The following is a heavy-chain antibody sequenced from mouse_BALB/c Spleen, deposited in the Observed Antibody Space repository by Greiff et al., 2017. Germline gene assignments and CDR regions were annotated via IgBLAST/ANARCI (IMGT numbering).Heavy chain of an antibody. Sequence: QVQLQQSGPGLVQPSQSLSITCTVSGFSLTSYGVHWVRQSPGKGLEWLGVIWSGGGTDYNAAFISRLSISKDNSKSQVFFKMNSLQADDTAIYCCARNWGLGAMDYWGQGTSVTVSS. V-gene: IGHV2-4-1*01. D-gene: IGHD2-2*01. CDR3: ARNWGLGAMDY. CDR1: GFSLTSYG. CDR2: IWSGGGT. J-gene: IGHJ4*01.